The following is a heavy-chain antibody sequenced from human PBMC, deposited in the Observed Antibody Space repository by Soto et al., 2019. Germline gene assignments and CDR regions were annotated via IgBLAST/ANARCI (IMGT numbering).Heavy chain of an antibody. CDR2: VSGRGGST. Sequence: VQLLESGGGLVQPGGSLRLACTASGFTFNHYAMSWVRQAPGKGLEWVSAVSGRGGSTKYADSVKGRFIISRDNSNSTRYLQMDSLRGEYTAVYYCAKDSTVTTSLYFFYYGFDVWGQGTTVTVSS. CDR3: AKDSTVTTSLYFFYYGFDV. J-gene: IGHJ6*01. CDR1: GFTFNHYA. D-gene: IGHD4-17*01. V-gene: IGHV3-23*01.